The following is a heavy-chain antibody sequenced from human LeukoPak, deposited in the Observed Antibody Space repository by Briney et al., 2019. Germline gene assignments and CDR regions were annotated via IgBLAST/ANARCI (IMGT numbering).Heavy chain of an antibody. J-gene: IGHJ4*02. CDR3: ARIMLSWREFDC. D-gene: IGHD1-26*01. V-gene: IGHV3-74*01. CDR1: GVTSSDYW. Sequence: GGSLRLSCTASGVTSSDYWTHWVRQGPGKGLVWVSRIHADGGGASYADFVKGRFTIARDNTKNTVHLQLNSLRDEDTAVYYCARIMLSWREFDCWGQGTLVAVSS. CDR2: IHADGGGA.